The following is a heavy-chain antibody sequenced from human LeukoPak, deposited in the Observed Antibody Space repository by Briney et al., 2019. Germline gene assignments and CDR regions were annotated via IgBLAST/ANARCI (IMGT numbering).Heavy chain of an antibody. CDR2: ISSSGSTI. Sequence: PGGSLRLSCAASGFTFSDYYMSWIRQASGKGLEWVSYISSSGSTIYYADSVKGRFTISRDNAKNSLYLQMNSLRAEDTAVYYCARVDYDFWSGYSEIYYMDVWGKGTTVTVSS. CDR3: ARVDYDFWSGYSEIYYMDV. V-gene: IGHV3-11*04. D-gene: IGHD3-3*01. J-gene: IGHJ6*03. CDR1: GFTFSDYY.